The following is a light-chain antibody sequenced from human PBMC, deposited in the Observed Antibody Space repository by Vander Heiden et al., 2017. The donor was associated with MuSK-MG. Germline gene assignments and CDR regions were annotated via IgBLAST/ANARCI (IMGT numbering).Light chain of an antibody. CDR2: DAS. Sequence: ETALTQSPGTLALSPGVRATLSCRASQSVSSTSLAWYQQKPGQAPRLLIYDASRRATGIPDRFSGSGSGTDFTLTISRLEPEDFALYYCQHYGDSLITFGQGTRLEIK. CDR3: QHYGDSLIT. J-gene: IGKJ5*01. V-gene: IGKV3-20*01. CDR1: QSVSSTS.